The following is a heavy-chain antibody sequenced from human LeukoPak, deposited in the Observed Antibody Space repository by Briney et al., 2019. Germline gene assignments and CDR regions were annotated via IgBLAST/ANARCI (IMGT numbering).Heavy chain of an antibody. J-gene: IGHJ6*03. V-gene: IGHV1-18*01. CDR3: ARVPPIVVVPAAMVNYYYYYMDV. CDR2: ISAYNGNT. D-gene: IGHD2-2*01. CDR1: GYTFTSYG. Sequence: ASAKVSCKASGYTFTSYGISWVRQAPGQGLGWMGWISAYNGNTNYAQKLQGRVTMTTDTSTSTAYMELRSLRSDDTAVYYCARVPPIVVVPAAMVNYYYYYMDVWGKGTTVTVSS.